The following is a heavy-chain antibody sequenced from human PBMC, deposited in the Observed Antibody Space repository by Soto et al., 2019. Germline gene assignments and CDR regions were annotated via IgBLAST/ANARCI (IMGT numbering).Heavy chain of an antibody. V-gene: IGHV3-33*05. Sequence: GVSLRLSCAASGFTFRAYDMYWVRQSPGRGLEWVAMLSFDGTKIHYADSVKGRFAISRDNGKNRLDLQMNSLRAEDTALYRCVRDILRIPYGSGRFDPWGLGTLITVSS. CDR2: LSFDGTKI. J-gene: IGHJ5*02. D-gene: IGHD3-10*01. CDR1: GFTFRAYD. CDR3: VRDILRIPYGSGRFDP.